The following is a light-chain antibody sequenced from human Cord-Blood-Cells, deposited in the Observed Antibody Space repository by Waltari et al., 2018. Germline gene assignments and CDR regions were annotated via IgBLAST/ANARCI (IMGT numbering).Light chain of an antibody. CDR2: DAS. Sequence: TQSPATLSLSPGERATLSCRASQSVSSYLAWYQQKPGQAPRLLIYDASNRATGIPARFSGSGSGTDFTLTISSLEPEDFAVYYCQQRSNWPLTFGGGTKVEVK. CDR1: QSVSSY. J-gene: IGKJ4*01. CDR3: QQRSNWPLT. V-gene: IGKV3-11*01.